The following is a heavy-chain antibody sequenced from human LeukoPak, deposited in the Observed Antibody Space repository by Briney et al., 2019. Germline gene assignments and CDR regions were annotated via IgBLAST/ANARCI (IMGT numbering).Heavy chain of an antibody. D-gene: IGHD4-23*01. CDR3: ARDAPGNSHTLDY. CDR2: ISDSGRST. Sequence: GGSLRLSCAASGFTFSNYAMGWVRQAPGEGLEWVSAISDSGRSTYYADSVKGRSTISRDNSKSAVYLQMNSLRAEDTAIYYCARDAPGNSHTLDYWGQGTLVTVSS. V-gene: IGHV3-23*01. CDR1: GFTFSNYA. J-gene: IGHJ4*02.